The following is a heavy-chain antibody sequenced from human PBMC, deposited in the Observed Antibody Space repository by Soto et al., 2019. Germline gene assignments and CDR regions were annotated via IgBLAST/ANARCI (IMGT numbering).Heavy chain of an antibody. CDR2: INPNSGGT. D-gene: IGHD3-3*01. Sequence: GASVKVSCKASGYTFTGYYMHWVRQAPGQGLEWMGWINPNSGGTNYAQKFQGWVTMTRDTSISTAYMELSRLRSDDTAVYYCAREGRNYDFWSGYHKLNWFDPWGQGTLVTVSS. V-gene: IGHV1-2*04. J-gene: IGHJ5*02. CDR3: AREGRNYDFWSGYHKLNWFDP. CDR1: GYTFTGYY.